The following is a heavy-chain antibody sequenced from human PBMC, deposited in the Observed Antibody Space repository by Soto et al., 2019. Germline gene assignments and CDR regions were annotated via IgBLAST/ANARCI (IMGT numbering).Heavy chain of an antibody. V-gene: IGHV3-30*18. J-gene: IGHJ3*02. CDR2: ISYDGSNK. CDR1: GFTFSSYG. D-gene: IGHD3-9*01. CDR3: AKDFDGHDTDAFDI. Sequence: GGSLRLSCAASGFTFSSYGMHWVRQAPGKGLEWVAVISYDGSNKYYADSVKGRFTISRDNSKNTLYLQMNSLRAEDTAVYYCAKDFDGHDTDAFDIWGQGTMVTVSS.